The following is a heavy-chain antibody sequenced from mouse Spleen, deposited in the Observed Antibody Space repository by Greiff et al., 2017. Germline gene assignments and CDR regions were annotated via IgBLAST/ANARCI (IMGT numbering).Heavy chain of an antibody. V-gene: IGHV1-18*01. CDR1: GYTFTDYY. CDR2: INPNNGGT. D-gene: IGHD1-1*01. J-gene: IGHJ2*01. CDR3: ARGDYYGSSPFDY. Sequence: EVQLQQSGPELVKPGASVKIPCKASGYTFTDYYMDWVKQSHGKSLEWIGDINPNNGGTIYNQKFKGKATLTVDKSSSTAYMELRSLTSEDTAVYYCARGDYYGSSPFDYWGQGTTLTVSS.